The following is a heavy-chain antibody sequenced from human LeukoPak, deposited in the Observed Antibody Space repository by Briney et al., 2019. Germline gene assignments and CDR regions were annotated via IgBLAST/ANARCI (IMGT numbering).Heavy chain of an antibody. Sequence: GWSLRLSCAASGFSFSAYNMNWVRQAPGKGLEWVSSIGCGGNNIYYADSVKGRFTISRDNAKSSLYLQMNSLRDDDTGVYYCARGLTWRSDGENCDFEYWGQGALVTVSS. V-gene: IGHV3-21*01. J-gene: IGHJ4*02. CDR3: ARGLTWRSDGENCDFEY. D-gene: IGHD5-24*01. CDR1: GFSFSAYN. CDR2: IGCGGNNI.